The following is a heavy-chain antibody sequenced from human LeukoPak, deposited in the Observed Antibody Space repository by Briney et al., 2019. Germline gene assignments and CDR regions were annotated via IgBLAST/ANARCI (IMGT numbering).Heavy chain of an antibody. Sequence: PGGSLRLSCAASGITFANYAMSWIRQPPGKGLEWIGYIYYSGSTNYNPSLKSRVTISVDTSKNQFSLKLSSVTAADTAVYYCARELPRRGIAARQRYFDLWGRGTLVTVSS. CDR3: ARELPRRGIAARQRYFDL. CDR1: GITFANYA. CDR2: IYYSGST. J-gene: IGHJ2*01. V-gene: IGHV4-59*01. D-gene: IGHD6-6*01.